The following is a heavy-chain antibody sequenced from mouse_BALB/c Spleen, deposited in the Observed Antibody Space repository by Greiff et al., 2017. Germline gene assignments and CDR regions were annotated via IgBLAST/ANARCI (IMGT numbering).Heavy chain of an antibody. CDR2: INPSTGYT. Sequence: QVHVKQSGAELAKPGASVKMSCKASGYTFTSYWMHWVKQRPGQGLEWIGYINPSTGYTEYNQKFKDKATLTADKSSRTAYMQLSSLTSEDSAVYYCARGKSYYAMDYWGQGTSVTVSS. CDR3: ARGKSYYAMDY. J-gene: IGHJ4*01. V-gene: IGHV1-7*01. CDR1: GYTFTSYW.